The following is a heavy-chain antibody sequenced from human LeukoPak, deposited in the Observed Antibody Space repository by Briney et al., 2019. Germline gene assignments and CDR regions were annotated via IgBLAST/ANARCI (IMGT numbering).Heavy chain of an antibody. D-gene: IGHD1-26*01. V-gene: IGHV3-23*01. CDR2: ISGSGGSA. Sequence: PGGSLRLSCAASGFAFSSYAMSWVRQAPGKGLEWVSAISGSGGSAYYADSVKGRFTISRDNSKNTLYLQMNSLRAEDTAVYYCAKAEYSGSYPSPHLFFDYWGQGTLVTVSS. CDR3: AKAEYSGSYPSPHLFFDY. J-gene: IGHJ4*02. CDR1: GFAFSSYA.